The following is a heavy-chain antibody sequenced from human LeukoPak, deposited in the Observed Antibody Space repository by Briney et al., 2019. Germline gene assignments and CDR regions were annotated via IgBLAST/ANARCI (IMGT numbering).Heavy chain of an antibody. Sequence: GGSLRLSCAASGFTFSSYGMHWVRQAPGKGLEWVAFIRYDGSNKYYADSVTGRFTISRDNAKNSLYLQMNSLRAEDTAVYYCARDAKSSSGWDLDYWGQGTLVTVSS. J-gene: IGHJ4*02. CDR1: GFTFSSYG. V-gene: IGHV3-30*02. CDR3: ARDAKSSSGWDLDY. D-gene: IGHD6-19*01. CDR2: IRYDGSNK.